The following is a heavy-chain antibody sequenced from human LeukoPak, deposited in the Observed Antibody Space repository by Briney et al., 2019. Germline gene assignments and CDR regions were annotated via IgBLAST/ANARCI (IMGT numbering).Heavy chain of an antibody. V-gene: IGHV3-33*01. CDR3: AREKRYDFWSGENAFDI. J-gene: IGHJ3*02. D-gene: IGHD3-3*01. CDR2: IWYDGSNK. Sequence: GGPLRLSCAASGFTLSSYGMHWVRQAPGKGLEWVAVIWYDGSNKYYADSVKGRFTISRDNSKNTLYLQMNSLRAEDTAVYYCAREKRYDFWSGENAFDIWGQGTMVTVSS. CDR1: GFTLSSYG.